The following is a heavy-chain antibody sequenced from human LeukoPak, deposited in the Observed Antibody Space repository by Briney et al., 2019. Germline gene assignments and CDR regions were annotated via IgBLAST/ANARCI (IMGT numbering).Heavy chain of an antibody. CDR2: IYYSGST. J-gene: IGHJ6*04. CDR3: ARHVSSGLMLRNLYYMDV. V-gene: IGHV4-39*01. CDR1: GGSISSSSYY. D-gene: IGHD3-10*01. Sequence: SETLSLTCTVSGGSISSSSYYWGWIRQPPGKGLEWIGSIYYSGSTYDNPSLKSRVTISVDTPKNQFSLKLSSVTAADTAVYYCARHVSSGLMLRNLYYMDVWGKGTTVTVSS.